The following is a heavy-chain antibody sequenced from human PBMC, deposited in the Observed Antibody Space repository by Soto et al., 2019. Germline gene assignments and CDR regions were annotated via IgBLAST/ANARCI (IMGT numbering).Heavy chain of an antibody. V-gene: IGHV1-69*02. D-gene: IGHD2-15*01. J-gene: IGHJ4*02. CDR2: IIPILGIA. CDR3: ASLYCSGGSCYLGD. CDR1: GGTFSSYT. Sequence: SVKVSCKASGGTFSSYTISWVRQAPGQGLEWMGRIIPILGIANYAQKFQGRVTITADKSTSTAYMELSSLRSEDTAVYYCASLYCSGGSCYLGDWGQGTLVTCSS.